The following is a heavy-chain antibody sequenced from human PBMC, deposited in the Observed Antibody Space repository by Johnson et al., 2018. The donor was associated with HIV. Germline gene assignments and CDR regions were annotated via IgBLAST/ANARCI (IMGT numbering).Heavy chain of an antibody. J-gene: IGHJ3*02. D-gene: IGHD6-13*01. CDR1: GFAFSSYP. V-gene: IGHV3-23*04. Sequence: VQVVESGGGLVQPGGSLRLSCEASGFAFSSYPMSWVRQAPGKGLDWVSAIRGGGGSTYYADSVKGRFTISRDNSKNPLYLQMNSLRAEDTAVYYCAKGKPSIAAAGGYPFDIWGQGTMVTVSS. CDR3: AKGKPSIAAAGGYPFDI. CDR2: IRGGGGST.